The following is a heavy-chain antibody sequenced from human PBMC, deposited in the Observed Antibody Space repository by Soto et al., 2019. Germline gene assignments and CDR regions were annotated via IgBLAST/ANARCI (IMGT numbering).Heavy chain of an antibody. CDR2: IIPIFGTA. CDR3: ATITMVRGDIPLYYGMDV. Sequence: QVQLVQSGAEVKKPGSSVKVSCKASGGTFSSYAISWVRQAPGQGLEWMGGIIPIFGTANYAQKFQGRVTITADESTSTAYMELSSLRSEDTAVYYCATITMVRGDIPLYYGMDVWGQGTTVTVSS. V-gene: IGHV1-69*01. CDR1: GGTFSSYA. D-gene: IGHD3-10*01. J-gene: IGHJ6*02.